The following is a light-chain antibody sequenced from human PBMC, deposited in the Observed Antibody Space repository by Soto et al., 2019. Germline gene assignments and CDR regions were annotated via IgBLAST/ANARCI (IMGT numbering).Light chain of an antibody. Sequence: DIVMTQSPDSLAVSLGERATINCKSSQTVLYSSNNKNYLAWYQQKPRQPPKLLIYWASTRESGVPDRFSGILSGIDFTFTINSLPAEDVAVYYCQQYYTSSEMCTVGQGNQVEIK. J-gene: IGKJ1*01. CDR2: WAS. CDR3: QQYYTSSEMCT. V-gene: IGKV4-1*01. CDR1: QTVLYSSNNKNY.